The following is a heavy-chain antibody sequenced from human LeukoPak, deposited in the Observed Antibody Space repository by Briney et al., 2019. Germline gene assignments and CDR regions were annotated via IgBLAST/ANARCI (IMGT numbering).Heavy chain of an antibody. J-gene: IGHJ3*02. V-gene: IGHV4-39*07. CDR1: VGSISSIIYY. Sequence: SETLSLTCTVSVGSISSIIYYWGWVRQPPGEGLEWVGTIYYTVNTYYNTSLKSRVTISVDTSKDQLSLKLSSVPAADTAVYYCASQPSVYYYDSSGYWDAFDIWGQGTMVTVSS. CDR2: IYYTVNT. CDR3: ASQPSVYYYDSSGYWDAFDI. D-gene: IGHD3-22*01.